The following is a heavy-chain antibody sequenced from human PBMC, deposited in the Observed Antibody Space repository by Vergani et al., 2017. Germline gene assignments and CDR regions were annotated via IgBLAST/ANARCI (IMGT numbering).Heavy chain of an antibody. Sequence: QVQLQQWGGGLLKPSETLSLTCVVNVGPFTSYHWTWIRQSPGEGLEWVGDIDHTGRPYYNPSLKSLLTMSVDKSRNQFSMTLNSVTATVTTLYFCARVNTETNGHLYCYEYLDVWGQGTVVTVSS. D-gene: IGHD4-11*01. CDR3: ARVNTETNGHLYCYEYLDV. V-gene: IGHV4-34*01. CDR1: VGPFTSYH. CDR2: IDHTGRP. J-gene: IGHJ6*03.